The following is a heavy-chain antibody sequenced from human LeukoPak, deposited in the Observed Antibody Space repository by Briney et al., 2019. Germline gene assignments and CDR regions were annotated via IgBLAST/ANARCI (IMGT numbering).Heavy chain of an antibody. CDR2: INQSGSA. J-gene: IGHJ6*03. V-gene: IGHV4-34*01. D-gene: IGHD3-16*01. CDR1: GGSFSCSY. Sequence: PSETLSLTCGVDGGSFSCSYWTWIRQPPGKGPEWIGEINQSGSANYSPSLKSRVTISRDTSRNQFSLRLSSVTAADTAIYYCARVVIYGGDYYMDVWGKGTTVTVSS. CDR3: ARVVIYGGDYYMDV.